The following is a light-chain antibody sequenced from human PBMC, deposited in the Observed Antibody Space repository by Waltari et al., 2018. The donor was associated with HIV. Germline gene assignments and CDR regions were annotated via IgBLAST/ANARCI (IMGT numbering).Light chain of an antibody. V-gene: IGKV4-1*01. CDR3: QQYYSTPRT. Sequence: DIVMTQSPDSLAVSLGERATINCKSSQSVLYSSNNKNYVAWYQQKPRQPPKLLIYWASTRESGVPDRFSGSGSGTDFTLTISSLQAEDVAVYYCQQYYSTPRTFGQGTKVEIK. CDR1: QSVLYSSNNKNY. CDR2: WAS. J-gene: IGKJ1*01.